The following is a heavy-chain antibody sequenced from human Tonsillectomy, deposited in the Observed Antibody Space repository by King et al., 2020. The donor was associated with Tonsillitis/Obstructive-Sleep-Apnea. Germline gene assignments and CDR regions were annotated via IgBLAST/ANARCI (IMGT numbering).Heavy chain of an antibody. CDR2: IYWDDDK. J-gene: IGHJ4*02. CDR3: AHRRENNSWPGFDY. Sequence: TLKESGPTLVKPTQTLTLTCTFSGFSLSTSGVGVGWIRQPPGKALEWLALIYWDDDKRYSPSLKSRLTITKGTSKNQVVLTMTNMDPVDTATYYCAHRRENNSWPGFDYWGQGTLVTVSS. V-gene: IGHV2-5*02. D-gene: IGHD1/OR15-1a*01. CDR1: GFSLSTSGVG.